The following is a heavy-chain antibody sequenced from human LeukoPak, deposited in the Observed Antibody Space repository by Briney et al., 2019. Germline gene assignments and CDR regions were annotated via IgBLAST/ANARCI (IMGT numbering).Heavy chain of an antibody. CDR2: IYPGDSDT. CDR3: AIPQYGPGYSSGWYGDY. V-gene: IGHV5-51*01. J-gene: IGHJ4*02. D-gene: IGHD6-19*01. CDR1: GYSFTSYW. Sequence: GESLKISCKGSGYSFTSYWIGWVRQMPGKGLEWMGIIYPGDSDTRYSPSFQGQVTISADKSISTAYLQWSSLKASDTAMYYCAIPQYGPGYSSGWYGDYWGQGTLVTVSS.